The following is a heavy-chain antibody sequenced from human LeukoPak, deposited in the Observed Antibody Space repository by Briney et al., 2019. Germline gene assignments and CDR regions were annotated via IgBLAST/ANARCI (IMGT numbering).Heavy chain of an antibody. J-gene: IGHJ6*02. CDR3: ARLDIAARPGRTPYGMDV. CDR2: IYYSGST. Sequence: SETLSLTCTVSGGSISSSSYYWGWIRQPPGKGLEWIGSIYYSGSTYYNPSLKSRVTISVDTSKNQFSLKLSSVTAADTAVYYCARLDIAARPGRTPYGMDVWGQGTTVTVSS. V-gene: IGHV4-39*01. CDR1: GGSISSSSYY. D-gene: IGHD6-6*01.